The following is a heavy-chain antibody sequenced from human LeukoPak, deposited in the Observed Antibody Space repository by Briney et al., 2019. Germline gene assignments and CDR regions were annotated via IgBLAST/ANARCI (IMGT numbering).Heavy chain of an antibody. CDR3: AKERYYYDSSGSTG. CDR1: GFTFSSSA. CDR2: ISNNGGYT. Sequence: GGSLRLSCAASGFTFSSSAMSWVRQAPGKGLEWVSAISNNGGYTYYADSVKGRFTISRDNSKNTLYLQMNSLRAEDTAVYYCAKERYYYDSSGSTGWGQGTLVTVSS. J-gene: IGHJ4*02. D-gene: IGHD3-22*01. V-gene: IGHV3-23*01.